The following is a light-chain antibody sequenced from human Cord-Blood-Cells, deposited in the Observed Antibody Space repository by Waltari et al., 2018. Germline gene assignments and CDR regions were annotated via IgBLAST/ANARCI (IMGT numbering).Light chain of an antibody. CDR3: QQYNSYLLT. Sequence: DIQMTQSPSTLSASVGDRVTITCRASQSISSWLTWYQQKPGKAPKLLIYKASSLESGVPSRFSGSGSGTEFTLTISSLQPDDFATYYCQQYNSYLLTFGGGTKVEIK. J-gene: IGKJ4*01. V-gene: IGKV1-5*03. CDR1: QSISSW. CDR2: KAS.